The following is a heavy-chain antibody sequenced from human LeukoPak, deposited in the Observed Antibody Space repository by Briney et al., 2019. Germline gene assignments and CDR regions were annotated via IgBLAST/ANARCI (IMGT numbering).Heavy chain of an antibody. CDR2: IHTSGTT. Sequence: SETLSLTCTVSNGSVGSNFWTYMRQPAGQGLEWIGRIHTSGTTNYNPSLKSRVTMSVDTSKNQFSLELSSVTAADTAVYYCAREEITRSLRAFDCWGQGTLVTVSS. V-gene: IGHV4-4*07. CDR3: AREEITRSLRAFDC. J-gene: IGHJ4*02. D-gene: IGHD5-12*01. CDR1: NGSVGSNF.